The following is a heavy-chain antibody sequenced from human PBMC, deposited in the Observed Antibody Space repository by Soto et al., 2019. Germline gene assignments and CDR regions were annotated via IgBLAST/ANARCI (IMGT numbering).Heavy chain of an antibody. V-gene: IGHV4-30-2*01. CDR2: IYHSGST. CDR3: ASTIQLLSEVRFDY. J-gene: IGHJ4*02. D-gene: IGHD2-2*01. Sequence: QLQLQESGSGLVKPSQTLSLTCAVSGGSISSGGYSWSWIRQPPGKGLEWIGYIYHSGSTYYNPSLKSRVTISVDRSKNQFSLNLSSVTAADTAMYYCASTIQLLSEVRFDYWGQGTLVTVSS. CDR1: GGSISSGGYS.